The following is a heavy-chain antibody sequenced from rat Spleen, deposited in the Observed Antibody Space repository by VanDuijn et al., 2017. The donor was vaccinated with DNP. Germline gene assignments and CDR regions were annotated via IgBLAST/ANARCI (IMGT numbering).Heavy chain of an antibody. Sequence: EVQLVESGGGLVQPGGSLRLSCAASGFIFSNSDMAWVRQAPTKGLEWVASISTSGGSTYYRDSVRGRFTVSRDDSTSTLYLQMDSLRSEDTATYFCATYYGFNSYFFDYWGQGVMVTVSS. CDR3: ATYYGFNSYFFDY. CDR1: GFIFSNSD. D-gene: IGHD1-6*01. CDR2: ISTSGGST. V-gene: IGHV5-27*01. J-gene: IGHJ2*01.